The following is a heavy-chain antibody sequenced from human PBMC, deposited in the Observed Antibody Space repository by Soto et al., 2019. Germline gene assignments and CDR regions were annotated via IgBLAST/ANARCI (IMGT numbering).Heavy chain of an antibody. CDR1: GGSFNGDV. CDR2: INHSGST. CDR3: ARGRGVYVWGSYRYTVLFDY. Sequence: SWTLSLTCAVCGGSFNGDVWSWIRKPPGKGLEWIGEINHSGSTNYNPSLKSRVTISVDTSKNQFSLKLSSVTAADTAVYYCARGRGVYVWGSYRYTVLFDYWGQGTLVTVSS. V-gene: IGHV4-34*01. J-gene: IGHJ4*02. D-gene: IGHD3-16*02.